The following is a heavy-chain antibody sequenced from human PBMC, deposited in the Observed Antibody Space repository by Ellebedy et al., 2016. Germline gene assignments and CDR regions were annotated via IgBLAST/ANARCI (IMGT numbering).Heavy chain of an antibody. D-gene: IGHD6-19*01. J-gene: IGHJ1*01. Sequence: SETLSLTCTVSGGSISSYYWSWIRQPPGKGLEWIGYIYYSGSTNYNPSLKSRVTISVDTSKNQFSLKLSSVTAADTAVYYCANGKGQWSGGYFQHWGQGTLVTVSS. CDR3: ANGKGQWSGGYFQH. V-gene: IGHV4-59*01. CDR1: GGSISSYY. CDR2: IYYSGST.